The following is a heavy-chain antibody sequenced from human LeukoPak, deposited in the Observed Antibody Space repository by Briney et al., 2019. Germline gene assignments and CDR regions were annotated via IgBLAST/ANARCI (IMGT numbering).Heavy chain of an antibody. CDR1: GFTFSDYY. CDR3: ARGSLPGD. Sequence: GGSLRLSCAASGFTFSDYYMTWIRRAPGKGLEWVSYISSSSGFTKYADSVRGRFTISRDNAKNSLYLQMNTLRVDDTAVYYCARGSLPGDWGQGTLVTVSS. D-gene: IGHD1-26*01. V-gene: IGHV3-11*05. CDR2: ISSSSGFT. J-gene: IGHJ4*02.